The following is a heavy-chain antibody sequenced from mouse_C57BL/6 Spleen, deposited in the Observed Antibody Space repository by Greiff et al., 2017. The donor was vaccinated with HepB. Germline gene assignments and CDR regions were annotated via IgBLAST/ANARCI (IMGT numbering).Heavy chain of an antibody. Sequence: QVQLKQSGAELVKPGASVKISCKASGYAFSSYWMNWVKQRPGKGLEWIGQIYPGDGDTNYNGKLKGKATLTADKSSSTAYMQLSSLTSEDSAVYFCARSRYYGNWYFDVWGTGTTVTVSS. J-gene: IGHJ1*03. V-gene: IGHV1-80*01. CDR2: IYPGDGDT. CDR3: ARSRYYGNWYFDV. CDR1: GYAFSSYW. D-gene: IGHD1-1*01.